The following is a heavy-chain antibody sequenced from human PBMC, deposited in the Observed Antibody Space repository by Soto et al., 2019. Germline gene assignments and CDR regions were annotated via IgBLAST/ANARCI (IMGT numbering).Heavy chain of an antibody. D-gene: IGHD1-7*01. CDR2: IYRTGST. V-gene: IGHV4-4*02. J-gene: IGHJ4*02. CDR1: GASFTSNDW. CDR3: ASRDPGTSVDC. Sequence: SSETLSLTCAVSGASFTSNDWWTWVRQPPGRGLEWIGEIYRTGSTNYNPSLKSRVTISLDKSENQFSLKVTSLTAADTAVYYCASRDPGTSVDCWGQGTLVTVSS.